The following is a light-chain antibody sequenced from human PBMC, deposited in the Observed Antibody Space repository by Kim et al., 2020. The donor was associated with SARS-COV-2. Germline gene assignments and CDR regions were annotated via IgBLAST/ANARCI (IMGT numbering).Light chain of an antibody. V-gene: IGLV1-36*01. CDR1: TPNVGNNA. CDR2: YDD. CDR3: AAWDDSLNGWV. Sequence: PRVNISCSGSTPNVGNNAVSWYQQLTGKAPRLLIYYDDLLPSGVSDRFSGAKSGTSASLAISGLQSEDEADYYCAAWDDSLNGWVFGGGTQRTVL. J-gene: IGLJ3*02.